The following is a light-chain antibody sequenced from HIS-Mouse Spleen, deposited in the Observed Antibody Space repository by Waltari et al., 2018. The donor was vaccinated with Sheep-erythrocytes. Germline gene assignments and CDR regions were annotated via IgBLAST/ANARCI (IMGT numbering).Light chain of an antibody. CDR1: RSDVGGYNY. V-gene: IGLV2-11*01. CDR2: DVS. Sequence: QSALTQPRSVSGSPGPAVTISCTGTRSDVGGYNYVSWYQQHPAKAPKLMIYDVSKRPSGVPDRFSGSKSGNTASLTISGLQAEDEADYYCCSYAGSYNHVFATGTKVTVL. CDR3: CSYAGSYNHV. J-gene: IGLJ1*01.